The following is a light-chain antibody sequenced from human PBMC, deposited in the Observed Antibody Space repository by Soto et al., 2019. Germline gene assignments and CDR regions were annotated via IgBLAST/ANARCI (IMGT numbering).Light chain of an antibody. V-gene: IGKV3-15*01. CDR2: GAS. CDR3: QQCNNWPPT. Sequence: EVVMTQSPATLSVSPGERATLSCRASQSVSSNLAWYQHKPGQAPRLLISGASTRASGIPARFSGSGSGTEFTLTISSLQSEDFAVYYCQQCNNWPPTFGQGTKV. J-gene: IGKJ1*01. CDR1: QSVSSN.